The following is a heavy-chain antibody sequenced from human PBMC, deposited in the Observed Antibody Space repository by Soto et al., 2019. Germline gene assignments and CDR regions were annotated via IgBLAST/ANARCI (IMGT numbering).Heavy chain of an antibody. CDR1: GDSVTSNVW. D-gene: IGHD6-19*01. V-gene: IGHV4-4*02. J-gene: IGHJ4*02. CDR2: AYHNGLT. Sequence: SETLSLTCAVSGDSVTSNVWWSWVRQPPGKGLEWIGEAYHNGLTDYNPSLKSRVTMSVDTSKNEFSLKLTSLTAADTAIYYCARGAAVPGESDGFDYWGQGTLVTVSS. CDR3: ARGAAVPGESDGFDY.